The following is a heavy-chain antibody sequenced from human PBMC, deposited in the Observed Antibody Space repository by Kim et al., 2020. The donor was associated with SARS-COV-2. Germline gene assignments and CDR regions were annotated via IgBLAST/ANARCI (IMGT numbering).Heavy chain of an antibody. V-gene: IGHV3-9*01. J-gene: IGHJ4*02. CDR3: TKDDFPGSPGH. D-gene: IGHD1-26*01. Sequence: GGSLRLSCAGSGFIFDSHAMHWIRQRPGKTLEWVSGIDPRGGTGYVGSVKGRFTTYRDNAKNILYLQMNSLTTEDTALYYCTKDDFPGSPGHWGQGTLVSVSS. CDR2: IDPRGGT. CDR1: GFIFDSHA.